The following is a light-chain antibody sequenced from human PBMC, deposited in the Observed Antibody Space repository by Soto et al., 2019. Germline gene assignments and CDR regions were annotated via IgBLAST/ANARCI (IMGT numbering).Light chain of an antibody. CDR3: CSYSSSSTFYV. V-gene: IGLV2-14*01. CDR1: SSDVGGYYY. Sequence: QPVLTQPASVSGYPGQSITISCTGTSSDVGGYYYVSWYQHHPGKAPKLIIYQVTSRPSGVSNRFSASKSGNTASLTISALQAEDEALYYCCSYSSSSTFYVFGTRTKVTVL. J-gene: IGLJ1*01. CDR2: QVT.